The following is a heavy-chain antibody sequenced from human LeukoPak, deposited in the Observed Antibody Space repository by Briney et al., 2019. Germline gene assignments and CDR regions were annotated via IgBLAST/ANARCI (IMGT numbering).Heavy chain of an antibody. CDR2: VYYTGST. CDR3: ARHFAYSSSSYFDY. D-gene: IGHD6-6*01. CDR1: GGSISTYY. Sequence: SETLSLTCTVSGGSISTYYWSWIRQPPGKGLEWIGYVYYTGSTNYNPSLKSRVTMFEDKSKNQFSLRLYSVTVADTAVYYCARHFAYSSSSYFDYWGQGSLVTVSS. V-gene: IGHV4-59*08. J-gene: IGHJ4*02.